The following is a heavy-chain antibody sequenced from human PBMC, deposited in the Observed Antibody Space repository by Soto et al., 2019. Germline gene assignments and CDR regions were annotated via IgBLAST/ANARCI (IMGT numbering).Heavy chain of an antibody. J-gene: IGHJ5*02. CDR1: GFTFSSYS. CDR3: ARELAVAANWFDP. Sequence: GSLRLSCAASGFTFSSYSMNWVRQAPGKGLEWVSYISSSGSTIYYADSVKGRFTISRDNAKNSLYLQMNSLRAEDTAVYYCARELAVAANWFDPWGKGTLVTVSS. CDR2: ISSSGSTI. V-gene: IGHV3-48*04. D-gene: IGHD6-19*01.